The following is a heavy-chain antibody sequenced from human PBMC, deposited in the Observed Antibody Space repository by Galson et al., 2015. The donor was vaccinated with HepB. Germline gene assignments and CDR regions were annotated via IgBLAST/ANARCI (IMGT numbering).Heavy chain of an antibody. J-gene: IGHJ4*02. CDR3: ARVRGGLNSGSSTPFDY. Sequence: SETLSLTRAVSGGSISSSNWWSWVRQPPGKGLEWIGEIYHSGSTNYNPSLKSRVTISVDKSKNQFSLKLSSVTAADTAVYYCARVRGGLNSGSSTPFDYWGQGTLVTVSS. V-gene: IGHV4-4*02. CDR2: IYHSGST. D-gene: IGHD1-26*01. CDR1: GGSISSSNW.